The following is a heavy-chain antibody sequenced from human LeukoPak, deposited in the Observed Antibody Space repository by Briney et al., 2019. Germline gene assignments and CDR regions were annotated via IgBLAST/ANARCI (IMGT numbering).Heavy chain of an antibody. V-gene: IGHV3-66*01. CDR3: ARGARGAYFDY. CDR2: IYGTDTI. J-gene: IGHJ4*02. Sequence: GGSLRLSCAASGFTISSSYMSWVRQVPGKGLEWVSCIYGTDTIYYADFVKDRFTISRDSNRNILYLQMNSLRADDTAVYYCARGARGAYFDYWGQGTLVTVSS. CDR1: GFTISSSY. D-gene: IGHD4/OR15-4a*01.